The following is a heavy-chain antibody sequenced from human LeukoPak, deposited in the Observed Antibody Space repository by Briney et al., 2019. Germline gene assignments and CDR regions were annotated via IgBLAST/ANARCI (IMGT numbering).Heavy chain of an antibody. CDR3: AREAYGDTYNWFDP. D-gene: IGHD4-17*01. V-gene: IGHV1-46*01. CDR1: GYTFSSYY. Sequence: ASVKVSCKASGYTFSSYYMRWVRQAPGQGLEWMGIINPSGGSTSYAQKFQGRVTMTRDMSTSTVYMELSSLRSEDTALYYCAREAYGDTYNWFDPWGQGTLVTVS. J-gene: IGHJ5*02. CDR2: INPSGGST.